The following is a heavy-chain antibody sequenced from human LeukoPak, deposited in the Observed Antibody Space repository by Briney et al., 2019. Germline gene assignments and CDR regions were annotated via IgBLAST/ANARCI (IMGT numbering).Heavy chain of an antibody. V-gene: IGHV1-69*06. CDR3: ARDVPAHYYDSSGYYYVDY. CDR1: GGTFSSYA. CDR2: IIPIFGTT. Sequence: SVKVSCKASGGTFSSYAISWVRQAPGQGLEWMGRIIPIFGTTNYAQKFQGRVTITADKSTSTAYMELSSLGSEDTAVYYCARDVPAHYYDSSGYYYVDYWGQGTLVTVSS. D-gene: IGHD3-22*01. J-gene: IGHJ4*02.